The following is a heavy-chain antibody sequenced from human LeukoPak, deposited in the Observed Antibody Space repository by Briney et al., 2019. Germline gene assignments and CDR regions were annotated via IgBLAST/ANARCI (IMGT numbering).Heavy chain of an antibody. V-gene: IGHV4-31*03. J-gene: IGHJ4*02. CDR2: IYYSGST. D-gene: IGHD4-11*01. Sequence: PSETLSLTCTVSGGSISSGGYYWSWIRQHAGKGLEWIGYIYYSGSTYYNPSLKSRVTISVDTSKNQFSLKLSSVTAADTAVYYCARDKATVFDYWGQGTLVTVSS. CDR3: ARDKATVFDY. CDR1: GGSISSGGYY.